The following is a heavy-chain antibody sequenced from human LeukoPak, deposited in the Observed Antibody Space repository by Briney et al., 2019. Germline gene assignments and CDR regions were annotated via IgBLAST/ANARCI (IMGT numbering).Heavy chain of an antibody. V-gene: IGHV4-59*01. CDR2: IHSSGST. D-gene: IGHD1-26*01. CDR3: ARDIREVGESHYFDY. Sequence: PSETLSLTCTVSGFSITTYYWSWIRLSPGNGLEWIGQIHSSGSTTYNPSLRSRVTISVDTSKNQFSLHLSSVTAADTAVYYCARDIREVGESHYFDYWGQGTLVTVTS. J-gene: IGHJ4*02. CDR1: GFSITTYY.